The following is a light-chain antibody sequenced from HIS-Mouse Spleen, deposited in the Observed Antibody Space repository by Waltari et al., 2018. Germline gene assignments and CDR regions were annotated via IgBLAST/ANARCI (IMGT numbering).Light chain of an antibody. Sequence: QSALTQPASVPGSPGQSITISCTGTSSDVGSYNLVSWYQQHPGKAPKLMIYECSKRPSGFSNRFAGSKSGNTTSLTISGLQAEDEADYYCCSYAGSSTWVFGGGTKLTVL. J-gene: IGLJ3*02. CDR3: CSYAGSSTWV. CDR1: SSDVGSYNL. V-gene: IGLV2-23*01. CDR2: ECS.